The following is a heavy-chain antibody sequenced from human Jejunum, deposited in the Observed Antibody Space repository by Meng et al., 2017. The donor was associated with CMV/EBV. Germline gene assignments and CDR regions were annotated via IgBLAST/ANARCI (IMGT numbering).Heavy chain of an antibody. CDR1: GFSSDDFW. J-gene: IGHJ4*02. CDR3: LKLPPGY. D-gene: IGHD2-21*01. Sequence: GSGVCLIQPGGSLRLSCVVSGFSSDDFWVAWVRQAPGKGPLWVSRIKSGGTNIKYADSVKGRFTISGDNAKNTVYLQMNNLRDEDTAVYYCLKLPPGYWGQGTLVTVSS. CDR2: IKSGGTNI. V-gene: IGHV3-74*01.